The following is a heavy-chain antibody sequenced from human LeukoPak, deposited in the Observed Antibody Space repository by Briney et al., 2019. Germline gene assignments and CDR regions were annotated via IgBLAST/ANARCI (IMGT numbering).Heavy chain of an antibody. CDR2: TSSSDAGT. J-gene: IGHJ4*02. Sequence: PGGSLRLSCAASGFALSSYAMSWVRQAPGKGLEWVSATSSSDAGTYHAESVRGRFTISRDNSKNTLYLQMNSLRADDAAVYYCASGGQQLVPFDYWGQGTLVTVSS. CDR3: ASGGQQLVPFDY. V-gene: IGHV3-23*01. D-gene: IGHD6-13*01. CDR1: GFALSSYA.